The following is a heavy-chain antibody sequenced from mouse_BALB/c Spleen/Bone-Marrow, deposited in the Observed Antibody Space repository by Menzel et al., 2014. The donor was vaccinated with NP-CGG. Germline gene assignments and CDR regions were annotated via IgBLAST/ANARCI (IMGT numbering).Heavy chain of an antibody. CDR1: DYSFTGYY. CDR2: INPYNGAT. J-gene: IGHJ2*01. Sequence: EVQLQQSGPELVKPGAPVKISCKASDYSFTGYYMHWVKQSHVKSLEWIGRINPYNGATRYNQNFKDKASVIVDKSSSTAYMELHSLTSEDSAVYYCARYYYGSSYFDYWGQGTTLTVSS. D-gene: IGHD1-1*01. CDR3: ARYYYGSSYFDY. V-gene: IGHV1-31*01.